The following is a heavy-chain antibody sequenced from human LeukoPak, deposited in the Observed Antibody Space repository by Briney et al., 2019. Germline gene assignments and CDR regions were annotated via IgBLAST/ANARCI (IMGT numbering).Heavy chain of an antibody. D-gene: IGHD3-22*01. CDR1: GFSITDHH. Sequence: GGSLGLSCAGAGFSITDHHMDWVRQAPGKGLEWVANIKQDGSEKYYVDSVKGRFTISRDNAKNSLYLQMSSLRAEDTAVYYCARDTYDSSGYYAHLDYWGQGTLVTVSS. CDR3: ARDTYDSSGYYAHLDY. V-gene: IGHV3-7*01. J-gene: IGHJ4*02. CDR2: IKQDGSEK.